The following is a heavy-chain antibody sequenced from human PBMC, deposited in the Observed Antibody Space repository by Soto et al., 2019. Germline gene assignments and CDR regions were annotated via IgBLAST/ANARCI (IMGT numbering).Heavy chain of an antibody. CDR3: ARDAEDYGGDGY. Sequence: SVKVSCKASGGTFSSYAISWVRQAPGQGLEWMGGIIPIFGTANYAQKFQGRVTITADESTSTAYMELSSLRSEDTAVYYCARDAEDYGGDGYWGQGTLVTVSS. CDR2: IIPIFGTA. CDR1: GGTFSSYA. V-gene: IGHV1-69*13. J-gene: IGHJ4*02. D-gene: IGHD4-17*01.